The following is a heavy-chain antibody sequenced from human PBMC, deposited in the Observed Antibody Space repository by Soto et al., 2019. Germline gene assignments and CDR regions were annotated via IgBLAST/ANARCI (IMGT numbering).Heavy chain of an antibody. J-gene: IGHJ6*02. V-gene: IGHV1-69*18. CDR3: ARVAMSTVPVFFGDGLDV. CDR1: GGTFSTYG. CDR2: IIPLIGTA. D-gene: IGHD4-4*01. Sequence: QVQLVQSGAEVRKPGSSVTVSCKASGGTFSTYGITWVRQAPGQGLEWMGNIIPLIGTANYAQRFRGSITITADESTITAYMELTSLRSKDTAVDYCARVAMSTVPVFFGDGLDVWGQGTTVTVSS.